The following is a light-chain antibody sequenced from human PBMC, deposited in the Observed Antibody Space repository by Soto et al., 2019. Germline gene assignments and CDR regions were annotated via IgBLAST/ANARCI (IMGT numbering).Light chain of an antibody. V-gene: IGLV2-23*01. CDR1: SSDVGSHNL. J-gene: IGLJ1*01. CDR2: EAS. Sequence: ALTQPASVSGSPGQSITISCTGTSSDVGSHNLVSWYQHYPGKALKLIIFEASKRPSGVSNRFSGSKSGSTASLTISGLQAEDEADYYCCSNAAGSTYVFGTGTKVTVL. CDR3: CSNAAGSTYV.